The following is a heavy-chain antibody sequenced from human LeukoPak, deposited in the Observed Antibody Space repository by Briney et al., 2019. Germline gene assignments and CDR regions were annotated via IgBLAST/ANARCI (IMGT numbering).Heavy chain of an antibody. CDR1: GGSISSSSYY. D-gene: IGHD3-10*01. Sequence: SETLSLTCTVSGGSISSSSYYWGWIRQPPGKGLEWIGSIYYSGSTYYNPSLKSRVTISVDTSKNQFSLKLSSVTAADTAVYYCASGVLLWLGEQNYFDYWGQGTLVTASS. CDR3: ASGVLLWLGEQNYFDY. V-gene: IGHV4-39*01. CDR2: IYYSGST. J-gene: IGHJ4*02.